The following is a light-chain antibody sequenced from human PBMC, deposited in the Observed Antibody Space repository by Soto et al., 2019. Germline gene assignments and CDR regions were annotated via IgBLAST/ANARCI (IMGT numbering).Light chain of an antibody. CDR3: HQSYSTTYA. V-gene: IGKV1-39*01. CDR2: SAS. J-gene: IGKJ2*01. Sequence: DIQMTQSPSSLSASVGDRVTITCLERQSSSSYLNWYQQKPGKAPKLPIYSASSLQSGVPSRFSGSGSGTDFTLTISSLQTDDFATDYGHQSYSTTYACGQGTKLEIK. CDR1: QSSSSY.